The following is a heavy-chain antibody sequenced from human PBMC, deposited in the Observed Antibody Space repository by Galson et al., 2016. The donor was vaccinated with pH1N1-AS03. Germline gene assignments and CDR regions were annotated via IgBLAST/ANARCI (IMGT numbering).Heavy chain of an antibody. CDR1: GFTFSTYS. CDR3: ARESVTHHDY. CDR2: ISSSSGTI. D-gene: IGHD2-21*02. V-gene: IGHV3-48*02. Sequence: SLRLSCAASGFTFSTYSMNWVRQAPGKGLEWVSYISSSSGTIYYADSVKGRFTISRDNAKNSLYLQINSLRDEDTAVYYCARESVTHHDYWGQGTLVTVSS. J-gene: IGHJ4*02.